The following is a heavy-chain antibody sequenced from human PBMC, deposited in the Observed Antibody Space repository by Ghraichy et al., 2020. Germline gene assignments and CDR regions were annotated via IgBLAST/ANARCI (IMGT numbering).Heavy chain of an antibody. J-gene: IGHJ4*02. V-gene: IGHV3-7*03. CDR1: GFTFSSYW. CDR3: ARQGQLEDCSSTSCSVDY. D-gene: IGHD2-2*01. Sequence: GGSLRLSCAASGFTFSSYWMSWVRQAPGKGLEWVANIKQDGSEKYYVDSVKGRFTISRDNAKNSLYLQMNSLRAEDTAVYYCARQGQLEDCSSTSCSVDYWGQGTLVTVSS. CDR2: IKQDGSEK.